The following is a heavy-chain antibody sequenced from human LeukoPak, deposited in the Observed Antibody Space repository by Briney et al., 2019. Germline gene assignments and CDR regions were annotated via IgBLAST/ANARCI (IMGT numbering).Heavy chain of an antibody. Sequence: GASVKVSCTASGGTFSSYAISWVRQAPGQGLEWMGGIIPIFGTANYAQKFQGRVTITADESTSTAYMELSSLRSEDTAVYYCAREGGGNSVEYWGQGTLVTVSS. CDR1: GGTFSSYA. J-gene: IGHJ4*02. V-gene: IGHV1-69*13. D-gene: IGHD4-23*01. CDR2: IIPIFGTA. CDR3: AREGGGNSVEY.